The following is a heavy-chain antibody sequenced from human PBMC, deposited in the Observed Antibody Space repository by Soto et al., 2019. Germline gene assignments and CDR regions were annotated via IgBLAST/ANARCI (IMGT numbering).Heavy chain of an antibody. V-gene: IGHV1-18*01. CDR1: GYTFTSYG. Sequence: QVQLVQSGAEVKKPGASVKVSCKASGYTFTSYGISWVRQAPGQGLEWMGWITAYNGNTNYAQKRQVRVTMTTDTSTSAAYMELRSLRSDDTPVYYCAGGESYYSRGDFDCWGQGTLVAVSS. D-gene: IGHD1-26*01. CDR3: AGGESYYSRGDFDC. J-gene: IGHJ4*02. CDR2: ITAYNGNT.